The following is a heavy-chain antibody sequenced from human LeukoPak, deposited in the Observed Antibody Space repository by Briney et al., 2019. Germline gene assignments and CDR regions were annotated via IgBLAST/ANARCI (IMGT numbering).Heavy chain of an antibody. V-gene: IGHV3-30*03. CDR2: ISSDGSHK. Sequence: GGSLRLACAASGFSFSTYDMHWVRQAPGKGLEWVAVISSDGSHKYWADSVKGRFTISRDNSKNSLYLQMNSLRAEDTALYYCARDSGDYYGSGSYEDAFDIWGQGTMVTVSS. CDR1: GFSFSTYD. J-gene: IGHJ3*02. CDR3: ARDSGDYYGSGSYEDAFDI. D-gene: IGHD3-10*01.